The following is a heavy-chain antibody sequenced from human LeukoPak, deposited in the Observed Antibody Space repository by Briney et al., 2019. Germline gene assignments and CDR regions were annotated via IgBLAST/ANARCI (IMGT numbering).Heavy chain of an antibody. CDR3: ARGPTLAAAGTSRYFDL. V-gene: IGHV4-34*01. CDR1: GGSFSGYY. J-gene: IGHJ2*01. CDR2: INHSGST. D-gene: IGHD6-13*01. Sequence: SETLSLTCAVYGGSFSGYYWSWIRQPPGKGLEWIGEINHSGSTNYNPSLKSRVTISVDTSKNQFSPKLSSVTAADTAVYYCARGPTLAAAGTSRYFDLWGRGTLVTISS.